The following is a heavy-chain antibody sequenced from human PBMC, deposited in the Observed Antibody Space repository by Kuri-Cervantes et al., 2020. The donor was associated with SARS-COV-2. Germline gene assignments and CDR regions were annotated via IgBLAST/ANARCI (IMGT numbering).Heavy chain of an antibody. CDR3: ARRAYGEQVDYYYMDV. J-gene: IGHJ6*03. CDR2: IYPGDSDI. CDR1: GYSFTSYW. V-gene: IGHV5-51*01. D-gene: IGHD4-17*01. Sequence: GESLKISCKGSGYSFTSYWIGWVRQMPGKGLEWMGIIYPGDSDIRYSPSFQGQVIISADKSISTAFLQWSSLKASDTAMYYCARRAYGEQVDYYYMDVWGKGTTVTVSS.